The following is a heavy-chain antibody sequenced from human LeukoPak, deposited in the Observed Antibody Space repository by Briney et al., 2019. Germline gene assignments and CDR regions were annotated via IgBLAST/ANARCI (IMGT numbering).Heavy chain of an antibody. Sequence: SETLTLTCSVSGVSISRNTYDWAWIRQAPGKGLEWIGSIYYSGSTFYNPSLKSRVTISINTSKNQFSLKLSSVTAADTAVYYCASQPYYDSSGYYFYWGQGTLVTVSS. CDR2: IYYSGST. CDR3: ASQPYYDSSGYYFY. V-gene: IGHV4-39*01. CDR1: GVSISRNTYD. D-gene: IGHD3-22*01. J-gene: IGHJ4*02.